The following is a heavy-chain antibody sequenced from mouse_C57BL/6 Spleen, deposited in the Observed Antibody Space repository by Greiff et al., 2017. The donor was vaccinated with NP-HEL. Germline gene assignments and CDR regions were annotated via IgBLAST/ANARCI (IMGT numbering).Heavy chain of an antibody. D-gene: IGHD2-5*01. V-gene: IGHV1-52*01. CDR2: IDPSDSET. J-gene: IGHJ4*01. Sequence: QVQLQQSGAELVRPGSSVKLSCKASGYTFTSYWMHWVKQRPIQGLEWIGNIDPSDSETHYNQKFKDKATLTVDKSSSTAYMQLSSLTSEDSAVYYCARFYYSNYDGYAMDYWGQGTSVTVSS. CDR1: GYTFTSYW. CDR3: ARFYYSNYDGYAMDY.